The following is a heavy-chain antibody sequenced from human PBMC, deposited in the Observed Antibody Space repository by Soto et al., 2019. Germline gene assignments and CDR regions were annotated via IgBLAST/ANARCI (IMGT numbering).Heavy chain of an antibody. D-gene: IGHD6-19*01. Sequence: SETLSLTCAVYGGSFSGYYWSWIRQPPGKGLEWIGEINHSGSTNYNPSLKSRVTISVDTSKNQFSLKLSSVTAADTAVYYCASPQGWYSPRLGDWFDPWGQGTLVTV. V-gene: IGHV4-34*01. J-gene: IGHJ5*02. CDR1: GGSFSGYY. CDR3: ASPQGWYSPRLGDWFDP. CDR2: INHSGST.